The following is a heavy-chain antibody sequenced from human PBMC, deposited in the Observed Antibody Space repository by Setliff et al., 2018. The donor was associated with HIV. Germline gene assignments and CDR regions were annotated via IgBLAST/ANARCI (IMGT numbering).Heavy chain of an antibody. J-gene: IGHJ6*02. CDR3: ARDCRVGWVFTYGMDV. D-gene: IGHD6-13*01. CDR2: ISGSGGST. CDR1: GFTFSTYP. V-gene: IGHV3-23*01. Sequence: PGGSLRLSCAASGFTFSTYPMSWVRQAPGKGLEWVSAISGSGGSTYYADSVKGRFTISRDNAKNSLYLQMNSLRAEDTAVYYCARDCRVGWVFTYGMDVWGQGTLVTVSS.